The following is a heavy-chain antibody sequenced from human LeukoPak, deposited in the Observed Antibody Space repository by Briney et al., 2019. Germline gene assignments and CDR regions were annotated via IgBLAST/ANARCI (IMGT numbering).Heavy chain of an antibody. V-gene: IGHV3-23*01. Sequence: GGSLRLSCVVSGLRFSSYSMTWVRQAPGKGLEWVSGISASGRDTWFPDSVKGRFTISRDNSKNTLFLQMNSLRVEDTAIYYCAKDEAGPEYWGQGTLVTVSS. CDR3: AKDEAGPEY. CDR1: GLRFSSYS. J-gene: IGHJ4*02. D-gene: IGHD6-13*01. CDR2: ISASGRDT.